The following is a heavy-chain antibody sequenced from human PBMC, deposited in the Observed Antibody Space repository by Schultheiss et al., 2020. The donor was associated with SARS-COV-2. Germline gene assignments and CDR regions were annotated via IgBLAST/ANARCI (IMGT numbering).Heavy chain of an antibody. CDR3: AKDSSYDYSSNWFDP. Sequence: SLRLSCAASGFTFDDYAMHWVRQAPGKGLEWVSGISWNSGSIGYADSVKGRFTISRDNAKNSLYLPMNSLRAEDTALYYCAKDSSYDYSSNWFDPWGQGTLVTVSS. V-gene: IGHV3-9*01. D-gene: IGHD4-11*01. J-gene: IGHJ5*02. CDR1: GFTFDDYA. CDR2: ISWNSGSI.